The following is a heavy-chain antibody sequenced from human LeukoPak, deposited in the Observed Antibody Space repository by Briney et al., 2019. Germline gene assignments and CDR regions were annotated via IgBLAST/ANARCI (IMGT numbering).Heavy chain of an antibody. CDR1: GFTFSSYW. V-gene: IGHV3-7*01. CDR2: IKQDGSEK. CDR3: ARDNLAGRGYYYGMDV. J-gene: IGHJ6*02. Sequence: GGSLRLSCAASGFTFSSYWMSWVREAPGKGLEWVANIKQDGSEKYYVDSVKGRFTISRDNAKNSLYLQMNSLRAEDTAVYYCARDNLAGRGYYYGMDVWGQGTTVTVFS.